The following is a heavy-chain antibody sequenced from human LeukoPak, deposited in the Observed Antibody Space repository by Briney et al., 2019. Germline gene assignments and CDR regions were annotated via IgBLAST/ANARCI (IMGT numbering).Heavy chain of an antibody. CDR2: ISGSGDST. CDR1: GSTFSSYA. J-gene: IGHJ3*02. V-gene: IGHV3-23*01. CDR3: AKGKGFLSAFDI. Sequence: GGSLRLSCAASGSTFSSYAMSWVRQAPGKGLEWVSVISGSGDSTYYADSVKGRFTISRDNSKNTLYLQMNSLRAEDTAVYYCAKGKGFLSAFDIWGQGTMVTVSS.